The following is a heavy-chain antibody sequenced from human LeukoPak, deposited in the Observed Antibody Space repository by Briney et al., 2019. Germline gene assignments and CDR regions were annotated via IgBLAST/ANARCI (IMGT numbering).Heavy chain of an antibody. CDR2: ISSSGSTI. J-gene: IGHJ3*02. V-gene: IGHV3-48*03. Sequence: GGSLRLSCAASGFTFSSYEMNWVRQAPGEGLEWVSYISSSGSTIYYADSVKGRFTISRDYAKNSLYLQMNSLRAEDTAVYYCARVEEDAFDIWGQGTMVTVSS. CDR3: ARVEEDAFDI. CDR1: GFTFSSYE.